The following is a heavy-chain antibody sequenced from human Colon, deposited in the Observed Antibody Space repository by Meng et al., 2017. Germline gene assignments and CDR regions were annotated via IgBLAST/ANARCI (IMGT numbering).Heavy chain of an antibody. CDR2: IWSDGSSK. J-gene: IGHJ5*01. Sequence: GESLKISCAASGLIFSKSGMHWVRQAPGKGLEWVAFIWSDGSSKYYADSVKGRFTISRDNSKNTVSLQMDSLRVEDTAVYYCERDKGVTCLDTWGQGTLVTVSS. V-gene: IGHV3-30*02. CDR3: ERDKGVTCLDT. CDR1: GLIFSKSG. D-gene: IGHD3-10*01.